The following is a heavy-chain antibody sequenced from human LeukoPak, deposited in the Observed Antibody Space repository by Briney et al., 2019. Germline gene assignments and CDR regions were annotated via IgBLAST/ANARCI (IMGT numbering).Heavy chain of an antibody. D-gene: IGHD6-13*01. Sequence: ASVKVSCKASGYTFTGYYMHWVRQAPGQGLEWMGWINPNSGGTNYAQKFQGRVTMTRDTSISTAYMELSRLRSDDTAVYYCARVSYSSSWYYHYMDVWGKGTTVTVSS. CDR2: INPNSGGT. V-gene: IGHV1-2*02. CDR1: GYTFTGYY. CDR3: ARVSYSSSWYYHYMDV. J-gene: IGHJ6*03.